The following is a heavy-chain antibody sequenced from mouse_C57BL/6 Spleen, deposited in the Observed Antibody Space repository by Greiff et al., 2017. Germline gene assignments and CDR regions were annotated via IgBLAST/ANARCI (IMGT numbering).Heavy chain of an antibody. CDR2: IYPGSGST. V-gene: IGHV1-55*01. D-gene: IGHD2-4*01. J-gene: IGHJ1*03. Sequence: QVQLQQPGAELVKPGASVKMSCKASGYTFTSYWITWVKQRPGQGLEWIGDIYPGSGSTNYNEKFKSKATLTVDTSSSTAYMQLSSLTSEDSAVYYCARSDDYDGTLYWYFDVWGTGTTVTVSS. CDR1: GYTFTSYW. CDR3: ARSDDYDGTLYWYFDV.